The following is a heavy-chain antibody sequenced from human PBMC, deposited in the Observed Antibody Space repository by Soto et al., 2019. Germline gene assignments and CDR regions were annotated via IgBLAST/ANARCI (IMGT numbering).Heavy chain of an antibody. V-gene: IGHV1-69*01. CDR1: GGTFSRHA. CDR2: IIPIFGTA. D-gene: IGHD3-22*01. Sequence: QVQLVQSGAEVRKPGSSVKVSCEASGGTFSRHAISWVRQAPGQGLEWMGGIIPIFGTANHAQKFQGRVTIIADESTSTVYMELSSLRSEDTAMYYCARGWGYDSNDYYYAYWGQGTPVIVSS. J-gene: IGHJ4*02. CDR3: ARGWGYDSNDYYYAY.